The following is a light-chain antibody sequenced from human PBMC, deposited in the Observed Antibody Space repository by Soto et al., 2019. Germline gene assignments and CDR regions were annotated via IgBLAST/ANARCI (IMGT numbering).Light chain of an antibody. V-gene: IGKV3-20*01. CDR2: GAS. J-gene: IGKJ4*01. CDR3: QQYVISPLT. CDR1: QSLSSSY. Sequence: EIVLTQSPGTLSLSPGERATLSCRASQSLSSSYLAWYQQKPGQAPRLLIYGASSRATGIPDRFSGSGSGTDFTLTISRLEPEDFAVYDCQQYVISPLTFGGGTNLDIK.